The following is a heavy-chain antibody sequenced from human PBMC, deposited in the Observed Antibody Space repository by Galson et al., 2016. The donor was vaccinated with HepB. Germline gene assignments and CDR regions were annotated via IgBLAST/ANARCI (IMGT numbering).Heavy chain of an antibody. D-gene: IGHD2-2*01. CDR2: SNTYHGTT. J-gene: IGHJ5*02. CDR1: GYTFTNFG. CDR3: ARDGGGYCTNPSCYDDWFDP. Sequence: SVKVSCKASGYTFTNFGITWVRQAPGQGLEWMGWSNTYHGTTNYAQKFQGRVTMTTDTSTSTGYMELRNLTSDDTAVYYCARDGGGYCTNPSCYDDWFDPWGQGTLVTVSS. V-gene: IGHV1-18*01.